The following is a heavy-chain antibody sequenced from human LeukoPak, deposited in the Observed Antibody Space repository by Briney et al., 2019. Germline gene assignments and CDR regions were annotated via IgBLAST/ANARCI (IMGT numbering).Heavy chain of an antibody. CDR1: GFTFSSYG. Sequence: PGGTLRLSCAASGFTFSSYGMSWVRQAPGKGLEWVSAISGSGGSTYYADSVKGRFTIYRDNSKNTLYLQMNSLRAEDTAVYYCAKWVIAAAGSTHFDYWGQGTLVTVSS. D-gene: IGHD6-13*01. V-gene: IGHV3-23*01. J-gene: IGHJ4*02. CDR3: AKWVIAAAGSTHFDY. CDR2: ISGSGGST.